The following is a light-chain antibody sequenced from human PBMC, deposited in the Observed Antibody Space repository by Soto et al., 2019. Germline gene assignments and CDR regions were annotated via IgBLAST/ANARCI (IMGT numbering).Light chain of an antibody. CDR1: QTISSW. CDR3: QHYNSYET. Sequence: DIQMTQSPSTLSGSVGDRVTITCRASQTISSWLAWYQQKPGKAPKLLIYKASTLKSGVPSRFSGSGSGTEFTLTISSLQPDDFATYYCQHYNSYETFGQGTKVDIK. CDR2: KAS. V-gene: IGKV1-5*03. J-gene: IGKJ1*01.